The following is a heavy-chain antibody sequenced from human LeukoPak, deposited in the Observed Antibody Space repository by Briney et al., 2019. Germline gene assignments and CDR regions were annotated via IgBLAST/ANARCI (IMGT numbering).Heavy chain of an antibody. CDR1: GGSISSSSYY. V-gene: IGHV4-39*07. CDR3: ARLRHRRYSGYDISPDFDY. Sequence: SETLSLTCTVSGGSISSSSYYWGWIRRPPGKGLEWIGSIYYSGSTYYNPSLKSRVTISVDTSKNQFSLKLSSVTAADTAVYYCARLRHRRYSGYDISPDFDYWGQGTLVTVSS. D-gene: IGHD5-12*01. J-gene: IGHJ4*01. CDR2: IYYSGST.